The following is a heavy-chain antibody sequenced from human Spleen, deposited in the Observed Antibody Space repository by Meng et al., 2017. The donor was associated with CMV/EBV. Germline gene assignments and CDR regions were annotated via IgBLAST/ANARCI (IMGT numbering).Heavy chain of an antibody. D-gene: IGHD5-24*01. CDR1: GYTFNTYY. CDR2: MYPDTGGT. Sequence: ASVKVSCKASGYTFNTYYMHWVRQAPGRGLEWLGWMYPDTGGTKYAQNFQGRVTMTRDTSISTAYMELSSLRPDDTAVYYCARARRDGYLHYFDYWGQGTLVTVSS. J-gene: IGHJ4*02. V-gene: IGHV1-2*02. CDR3: ARARRDGYLHYFDY.